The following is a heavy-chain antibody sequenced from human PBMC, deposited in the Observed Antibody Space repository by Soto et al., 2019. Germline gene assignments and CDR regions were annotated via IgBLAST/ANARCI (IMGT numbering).Heavy chain of an antibody. J-gene: IGHJ6*02. D-gene: IGHD3-16*01. Sequence: QLQLQESGPGLVKPSETLSLTCTVSGGSISSSSYYWGWIRQPPGKGLEWIGSIYYSGSTYYNPSLKSRVTISVDTSKNQFSLKLSSVTAADTAVYYCARLGAPGYTRTYYYYGMDVWGQGTTVTVSS. CDR1: GGSISSSSYY. CDR3: ARLGAPGYTRTYYYYGMDV. V-gene: IGHV4-39*01. CDR2: IYYSGST.